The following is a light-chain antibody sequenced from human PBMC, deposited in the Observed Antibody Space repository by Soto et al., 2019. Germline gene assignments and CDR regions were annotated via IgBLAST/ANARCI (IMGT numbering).Light chain of an antibody. J-gene: IGKJ2*01. CDR3: QQYHNWPGYT. CDR2: GAS. Sequence: EIVMTQSPATLSVSPGERATLSCRASQTVSSYLAWYQQKPGQAPRLLIYGASTRATGIPARFSGSGSGTELTLTISSLQSEDFAVYFCQQYHNWPGYTFGQGTKLEIK. CDR1: QTVSSY. V-gene: IGKV3-15*01.